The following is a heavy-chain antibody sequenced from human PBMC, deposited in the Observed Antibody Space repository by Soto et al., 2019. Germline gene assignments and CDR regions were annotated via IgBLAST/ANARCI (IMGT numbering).Heavy chain of an antibody. CDR2: IVPSLDTT. V-gene: IGHV1-69*11. CDR3: ARWPQPRYTADPYAVDV. Sequence: QVHLVQSGPEVKKPGSSVKVSCKAFGGTFSSSGFSWVRQAPGQGLEWMGMIVPSLDTTNYAQKFQARVTITADEVTSTAYMELRSLRSEDTAVYYCARWPQPRYTADPYAVDVWGQGTRVIVSS. D-gene: IGHD3-16*02. J-gene: IGHJ6*02. CDR1: GGTFSSSG.